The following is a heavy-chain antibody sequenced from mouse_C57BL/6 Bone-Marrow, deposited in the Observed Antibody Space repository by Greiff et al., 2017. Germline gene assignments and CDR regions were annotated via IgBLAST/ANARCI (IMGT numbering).Heavy chain of an antibody. D-gene: IGHD2-2*01. CDR2: IYPRSGNT. CDR1: GYTFTSYG. Sequence: VHLQESGAELARPGASVKLSCKASGYTFTSYGISWVKQRTGQGLEWIGEIYPRSGNTYYNEKFKGKATLTADKSSSTAYMELRSLTSEDSAVYFCARERTMVTTGCHYFDYWGQGTTLTVSS. CDR3: ARERTMVTTGCHYFDY. J-gene: IGHJ2*01. V-gene: IGHV1-81*01.